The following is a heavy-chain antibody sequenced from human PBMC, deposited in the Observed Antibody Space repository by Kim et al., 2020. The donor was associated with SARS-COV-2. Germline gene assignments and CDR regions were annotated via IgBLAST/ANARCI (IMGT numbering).Heavy chain of an antibody. V-gene: IGHV3-7*01. D-gene: IGHD1-26*01. CDR2: IKQDGSEK. CDR3: ARVCGSTKAAYYYYGMDV. Sequence: GGSLRLSCAASGFTFSSYWMSWVRQAPGKGLEWVANIKQDGSEKYYVDSVKGRFTISRDNAKNSLYLQMNSLRAEDTAVYYCARVCGSTKAAYYYYGMDVWGQGTTVTVSS. J-gene: IGHJ6*02. CDR1: GFTFSSYW.